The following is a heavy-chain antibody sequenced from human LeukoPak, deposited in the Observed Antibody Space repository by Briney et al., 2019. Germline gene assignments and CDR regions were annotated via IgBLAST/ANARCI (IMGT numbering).Heavy chain of an antibody. Sequence: GGSLRLSCAASGFTFSSYGMHWVRQAPGKGLEWVAFIRYDGSNKYYADSVKGRFTISRDNAKNSLYLQMNSLRAEDTAVYYCARRPYDFWSGYLDYWGQGTLVTVSS. CDR1: GFTFSSYG. CDR2: IRYDGSNK. J-gene: IGHJ4*02. CDR3: ARRPYDFWSGYLDY. D-gene: IGHD3-3*01. V-gene: IGHV3-30*02.